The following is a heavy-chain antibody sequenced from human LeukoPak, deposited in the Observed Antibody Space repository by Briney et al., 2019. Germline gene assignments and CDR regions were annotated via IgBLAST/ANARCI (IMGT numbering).Heavy chain of an antibody. CDR1: GFTVSSNY. V-gene: IGHV3-23*01. D-gene: IGHD3-9*01. Sequence: GGSLRLSCAASGFTVSSNYMSWVRQAPGKGLEWVSAISGSGGSTYYADSVKGRFTISRDNSKNTLYLQMNSLRAEDTAVYYCAKDQDILTGYSNSHFDYWGQGTLVTVSS. CDR2: ISGSGGST. J-gene: IGHJ4*02. CDR3: AKDQDILTGYSNSHFDY.